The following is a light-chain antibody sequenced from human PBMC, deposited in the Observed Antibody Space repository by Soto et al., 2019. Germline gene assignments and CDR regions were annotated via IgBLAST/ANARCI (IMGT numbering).Light chain of an antibody. CDR3: QQYGSSLWT. V-gene: IGKV3-20*01. Sequence: EIVLTQSPGTLSLSPGEGATLSCRASQSVSSSYLAWYQQKPGQAPRLLIYGASSRATGIPDRFSGSGSGTDFTLTISRLEPEDFAVYYCQQYGSSLWTFGQGTEVDIK. J-gene: IGKJ1*01. CDR2: GAS. CDR1: QSVSSSY.